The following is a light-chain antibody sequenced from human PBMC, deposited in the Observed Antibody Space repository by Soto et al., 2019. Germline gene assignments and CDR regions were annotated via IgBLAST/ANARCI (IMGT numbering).Light chain of an antibody. J-gene: IGKJ3*01. CDR2: DAS. Sequence: EIVMTHSPVTLSVSPCGRATLSCRASQSVSSYLAWYQQKPGQAPRLLIYDASNRANGVPARFSGSGSGTDFTLTISSLEPEDFAVYYCQQRSNWLFGPGAKVDI. V-gene: IGKV3-11*01. CDR1: QSVSSY. CDR3: QQRSNWL.